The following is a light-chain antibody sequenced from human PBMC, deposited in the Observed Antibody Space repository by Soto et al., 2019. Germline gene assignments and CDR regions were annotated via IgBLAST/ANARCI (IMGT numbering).Light chain of an antibody. V-gene: IGKV3-11*01. J-gene: IGKJ5*01. Sequence: IVLTQSPATLSLSPGERATLSCRASQSVRRYLAWYQQKPGQAPRLLITDASNRATGIPARFSGSGSGTDFTLSINNLEPEDFAVYFRQHRSEWPVSFGQGTRLEIK. CDR1: QSVRRY. CDR2: DAS. CDR3: QHRSEWPVS.